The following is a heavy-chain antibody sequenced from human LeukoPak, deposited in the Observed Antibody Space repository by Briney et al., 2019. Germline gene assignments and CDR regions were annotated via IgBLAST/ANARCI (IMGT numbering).Heavy chain of an antibody. J-gene: IGHJ6*04. D-gene: IGHD3-9*01. V-gene: IGHV3-48*03. CDR2: ISSSGSTI. Sequence: GGSLRLSCAASGFTFSSYEMNWVRQAPGKGLEWVSYISSSGSTIYYADSVKGRFTISRDNAKNSPYLQMNSLRAEDTAVYYCARDPVRYFDWLHGDYGMDVWGKGTTVTVSP. CDR1: GFTFSSYE. CDR3: ARDPVRYFDWLHGDYGMDV.